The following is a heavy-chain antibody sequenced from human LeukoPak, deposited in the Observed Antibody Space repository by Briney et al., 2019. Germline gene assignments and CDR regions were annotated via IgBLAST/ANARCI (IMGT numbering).Heavy chain of an antibody. CDR2: FDPEDGET. CDR1: GYTFTGYY. Sequence: ASVKVSCKASGYTFTGYYMHWVRQAPGKGLEWMGGFDPEDGETIYAQKFQGRVTMTEDTSTDTAYMELSSLRSEDTAVYYCATSAPNDYGGNYREDAFDIWGQGTMVTVSS. CDR3: ATSAPNDYGGNYREDAFDI. J-gene: IGHJ3*02. D-gene: IGHD4/OR15-4a*01. V-gene: IGHV1-24*01.